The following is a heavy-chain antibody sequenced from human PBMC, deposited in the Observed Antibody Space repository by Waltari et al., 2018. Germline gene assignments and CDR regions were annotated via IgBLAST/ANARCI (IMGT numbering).Heavy chain of an antibody. Sequence: EVQLVESGGGLVQPGGSLRLSCAASGFTFSSYEMNWVRQAPGKGLEWVSYISSSGSTIYYADSVKGRFTISRDNAKNSLYLKMNSLRAEDTAVYYCARSGVAALDYWGQGTLVTVSS. CDR2: ISSSGSTI. V-gene: IGHV3-48*03. D-gene: IGHD6-13*01. J-gene: IGHJ4*02. CDR3: ARSGVAALDY. CDR1: GFTFSSYE.